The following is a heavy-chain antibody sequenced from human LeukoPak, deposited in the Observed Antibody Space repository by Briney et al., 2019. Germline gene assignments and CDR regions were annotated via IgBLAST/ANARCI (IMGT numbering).Heavy chain of an antibody. CDR3: ANASRSGYSYGYFDY. V-gene: IGHV3-43*02. Sequence: PGCSLSLSCAASVFSFDDYAMLWVRQAPAKGLAWVSLISGVGCTTYYADSVKGRFTISRDNSKNSLYLQMNSLTAEDAALYYCANASRSGYSYGYFDYWGQGALVTVSS. CDR1: VFSFDDYA. D-gene: IGHD5-18*01. J-gene: IGHJ4*02. CDR2: ISGVGCTT.